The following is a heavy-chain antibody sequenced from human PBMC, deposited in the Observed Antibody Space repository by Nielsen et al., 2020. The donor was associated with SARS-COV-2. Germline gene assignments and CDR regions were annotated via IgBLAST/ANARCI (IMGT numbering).Heavy chain of an antibody. CDR1: GGSISSYY. CDR2: IYHSGST. V-gene: IGHV4-38-2*02. CDR3: ARGRIVGAFTFDY. D-gene: IGHD1-26*01. J-gene: IGHJ4*02. Sequence: SETLSLTCTVSGGSISSYYWGWIRQPPGKGLEWIGSIYHSGSTYYNPSLKSRVTISVDTSKNQFSLKLSSVTAADTAVYYCARGRIVGAFTFDYWGQGTLVTVSS.